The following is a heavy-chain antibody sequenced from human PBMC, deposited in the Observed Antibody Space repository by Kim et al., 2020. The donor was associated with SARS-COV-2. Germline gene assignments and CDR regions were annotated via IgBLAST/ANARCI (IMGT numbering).Heavy chain of an antibody. CDR1: GDSVSSKSAA. CDR3: ARESPWCSGDTCYSRWFNS. V-gene: IGHV6-1*01. Sequence: SQTLSLTCAISGDSVSSKSAAWNWIRQSPSRGLEWLGRTYYRSKWNNDYAVSVKSRITISPDTSKNHFSPQLNSVTPEDTAVYYCARESPWCSGDTCYSRWFNSWGQGTLVTVSS. CDR2: TYYRSKWNN. J-gene: IGHJ5*01. D-gene: IGHD2-15*01.